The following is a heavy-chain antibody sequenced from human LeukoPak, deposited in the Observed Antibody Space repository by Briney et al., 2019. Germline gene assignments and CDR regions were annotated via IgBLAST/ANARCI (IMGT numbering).Heavy chain of an antibody. V-gene: IGHV4-39*07. D-gene: IGHD3-10*01. CDR1: GGSISSSSYY. J-gene: IGHJ6*03. CDR2: IYYSGST. Sequence: SETLSLTCTVSGGSISSSSYYWGWIRQPPGRGLEGVGSIYYSGSTYYNPSLKRRVTISKETSKKQCSLKLNSVTVADTAIYYCARGSGSYGSNMDVWGKGTTVTISS. CDR3: ARGSGSYGSNMDV.